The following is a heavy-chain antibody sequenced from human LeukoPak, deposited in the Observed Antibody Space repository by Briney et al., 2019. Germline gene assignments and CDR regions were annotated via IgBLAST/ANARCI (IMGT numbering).Heavy chain of an antibody. CDR2: ISYSGST. CDR1: GGSITSSKYF. CDR3: AGLGVMVLVYQFEY. V-gene: IGHV4-39*07. J-gene: IGHJ4*02. Sequence: KPSETLSLTCAVSGGSITSSKYFWGWIRQPPGEELELIGIISYSGSTDYNPSLKSRVTISTDTSTNQFSLKLTSVTAADTAVYYCAGLGVMVLVYQFEYWGRGTPVTVSS. D-gene: IGHD2-8*01.